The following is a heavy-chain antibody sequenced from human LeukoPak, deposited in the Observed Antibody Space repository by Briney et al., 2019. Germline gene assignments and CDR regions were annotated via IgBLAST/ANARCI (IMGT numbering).Heavy chain of an antibody. CDR2: ISPTGGAI. CDR3: ARDQVGYCSTTSCYYYYYFYMDV. J-gene: IGHJ6*03. V-gene: IGHV3-21*01. D-gene: IGHD2-2*01. CDR1: GFTFSTSA. Sequence: GGSLRLSCAASGFTFSTSAMNWVRQAPGGGLEWVSSISPTGGAIFYAGSLRGRFTISRDNAKNSLYLQVNSLRAEDTAVYYCARDQVGYCSTTSCYYYYYFYMDVWGKGTTVTISS.